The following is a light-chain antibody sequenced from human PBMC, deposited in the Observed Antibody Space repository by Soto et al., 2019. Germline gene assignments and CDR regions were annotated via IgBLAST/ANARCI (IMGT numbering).Light chain of an antibody. CDR3: RQRSNWSLT. CDR2: DAF. J-gene: IGKJ4*01. V-gene: IGKV3-11*01. CDR1: QSVSSN. Sequence: EIVLTQSPATLSLTPGERAPLSCRASQSVSSNLVWYQQKPGQAPKLLIYDAFNRATGIPARFSGSGSGTDFALTISSLEPEDFAVYYCRQRSNWSLTFGGGTKVEIK.